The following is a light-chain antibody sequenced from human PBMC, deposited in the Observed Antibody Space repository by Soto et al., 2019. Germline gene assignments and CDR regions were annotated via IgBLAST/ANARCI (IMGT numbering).Light chain of an antibody. Sequence: EIVMTQYPATAPVSPREGASLSCRASQGIGDTLAWYQQKPGQTPRLLIYDTSIRATGVPARFSGSRSGAEFTLTISSLQSEDFATYYCQQGDIWPWTFGQGTKV. CDR3: QQGDIWPWT. V-gene: IGKV3-15*01. CDR1: QGIGDT. CDR2: DTS. J-gene: IGKJ1*01.